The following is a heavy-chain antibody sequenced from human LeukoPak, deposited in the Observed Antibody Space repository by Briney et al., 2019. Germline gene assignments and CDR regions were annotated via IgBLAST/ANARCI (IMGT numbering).Heavy chain of an antibody. Sequence: GGSLRLSCAPSGFTFSSYSMNWVRQAPGKGLDWVSYISCGSSTIYYADSVKGRFTISRDNAKNSLYLQMNSLRAEDTAVYYCATVGSTGWYYFDYWGQGTLVTVSS. CDR2: ISCGSSTI. D-gene: IGHD6-19*01. V-gene: IGHV3-48*01. CDR3: ATVGSTGWYYFDY. J-gene: IGHJ4*02. CDR1: GFTFSSYS.